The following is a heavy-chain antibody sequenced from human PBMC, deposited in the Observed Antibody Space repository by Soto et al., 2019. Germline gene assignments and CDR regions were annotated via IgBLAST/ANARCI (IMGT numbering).Heavy chain of an antibody. CDR2: INPSGGST. CDR3: ARDVCGGDCYHAFDI. Sequence: QVQLVQSGAEVKKPGASVKVSCKASGYTFTSYYMHWVRQAPGQGLEWMGIINPSGGSTSYAQKFQGRVTMTRDTSTSTVYIELSSLRSEDTAVYYCARDVCGGDCYHAFDIWGQGTMFTVSS. D-gene: IGHD2-21*02. CDR1: GYTFTSYY. J-gene: IGHJ3*02. V-gene: IGHV1-46*01.